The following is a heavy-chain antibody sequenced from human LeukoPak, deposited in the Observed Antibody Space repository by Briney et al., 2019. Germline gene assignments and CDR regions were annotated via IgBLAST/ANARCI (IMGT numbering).Heavy chain of an antibody. D-gene: IGHD6-13*01. Sequence: PGRSLRLSCAASGFTFSNYAMHWVRQAPGKGVEWVAAVWDAGTNTHYADSVKGRVTISRDNSKNTVYLQMNSLRAEDTAVYYCTRAPIGAAGPFDFWGQGTLVTVSS. CDR2: VWDAGTNT. V-gene: IGHV3-33*01. J-gene: IGHJ4*02. CDR3: TRAPIGAAGPFDF. CDR1: GFTFSNYA.